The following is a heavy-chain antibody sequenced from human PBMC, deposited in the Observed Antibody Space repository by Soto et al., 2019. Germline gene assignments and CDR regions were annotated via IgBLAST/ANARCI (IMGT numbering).Heavy chain of an antibody. Sequence: GGSLRLSCAASGFTFSSYEMNWVRQAPGKGLEWVSYISSSGSTIYYAESVKGRFTISRDNAKNSLYLQMNSLRAEDTAGYYCAREGYAAIEFWSGYPRMDVWGQGTTVTFSS. CDR2: ISSSGSTI. CDR3: AREGYAAIEFWSGYPRMDV. CDR1: GFTFSSYE. V-gene: IGHV3-48*03. D-gene: IGHD3-3*01. J-gene: IGHJ6*02.